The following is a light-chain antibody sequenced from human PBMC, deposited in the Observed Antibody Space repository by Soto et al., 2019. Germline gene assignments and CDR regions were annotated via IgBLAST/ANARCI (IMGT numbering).Light chain of an antibody. J-gene: IGLJ2*01. V-gene: IGLV4-69*01. CDR1: SRHSSYA. CDR3: QTWGTGILV. CDR2: LNSDGRH. Sequence: QLVLTQSPSASASLGASVKLTCTLSSRHSSYAIAWHQQQSEKGPRYLMKLNSDGRHTKGDGIPDRFSGSSSGTERYLTISSLQSEDEADYYCQTWGTGILVFGGGTKVTVL.